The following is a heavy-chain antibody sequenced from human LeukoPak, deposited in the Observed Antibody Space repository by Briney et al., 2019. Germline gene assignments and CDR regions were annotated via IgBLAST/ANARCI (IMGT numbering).Heavy chain of an antibody. J-gene: IGHJ3*02. CDR3: ARERRQWQPFDI. CDR2: ISSSGGTI. CDR1: GFTFSNYN. Sequence: QTGGSLRLSCAASGFTFSNYNMNWVRQAPGKGLEWISYISSSGGTIYYADSVKGRFTISRDNTDNSLFLQMSSLRAEDTAVYYCARERRQWQPFDIWGQGTMVTVSS. V-gene: IGHV3-48*04. D-gene: IGHD6-19*01.